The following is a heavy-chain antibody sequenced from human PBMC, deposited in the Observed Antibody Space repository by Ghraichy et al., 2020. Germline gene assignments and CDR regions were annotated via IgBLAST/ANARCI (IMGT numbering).Heavy chain of an antibody. D-gene: IGHD6-13*01. J-gene: IGHJ4*02. CDR3: AKDSGEGSSSLYGDDFDS. Sequence: GGSLRLSCAASGFTFSSHAMTWVRQAPGKGLEWVSSISASGGTTYYADSVGGRFTISRDNSKNSLYLQMSSLRAEDTALYYCAKDSGEGSSSLYGDDFDSWGQGSLVTVSS. CDR1: GFTFSSHA. V-gene: IGHV3-23*01. CDR2: ISASGGTT.